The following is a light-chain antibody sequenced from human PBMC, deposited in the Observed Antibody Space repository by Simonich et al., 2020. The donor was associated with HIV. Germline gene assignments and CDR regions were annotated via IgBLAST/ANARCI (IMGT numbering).Light chain of an antibody. J-gene: IGKJ1*01. CDR2: KAS. Sequence: DIQMTQSPSTRSASVGDRVTITCRASQRIVSWLAWFQQKPGKAPKLLSYKASRLQSGVPSRFSGSGSGTEFTLTISSLQPDDFATYYCQQYNSYSPTFGQGTKVEIK. CDR1: QRIVSW. V-gene: IGKV1-5*03. CDR3: QQYNSYSPT.